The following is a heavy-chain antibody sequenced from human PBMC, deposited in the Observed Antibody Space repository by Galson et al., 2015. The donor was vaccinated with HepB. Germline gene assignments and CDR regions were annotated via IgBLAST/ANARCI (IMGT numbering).Heavy chain of an antibody. CDR2: IIPIFGTA. D-gene: IGHD3-22*01. V-gene: IGHV1-69*13. CDR3: ARSAHMYYDSSGYYSSFDY. Sequence: SVKVSCKASGGTFSSYAISWVRQAPGQGLEWMGGIIPIFGTANYAQKFQGRVTITADESTSTAYMELSSLRSEDTAVYYCARSAHMYYDSSGYYSSFDYWGQGTLVTVSS. J-gene: IGHJ4*02. CDR1: GGTFSSYA.